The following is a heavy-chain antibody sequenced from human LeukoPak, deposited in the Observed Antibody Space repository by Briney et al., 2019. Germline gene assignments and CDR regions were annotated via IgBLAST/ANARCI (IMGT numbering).Heavy chain of an antibody. Sequence: KPSETLSLTCAVYGGSFSGCYWSWIRQPPGKGLEWIGEINHSGSTNYNPSLKSRVTISVDTSKNQFSLKLSSVTAADTAVYYCARGVSPDYWGQGTLVTVSS. CDR1: GGSFSGCY. CDR2: INHSGST. CDR3: ARGVSPDY. V-gene: IGHV4-34*01. J-gene: IGHJ4*02.